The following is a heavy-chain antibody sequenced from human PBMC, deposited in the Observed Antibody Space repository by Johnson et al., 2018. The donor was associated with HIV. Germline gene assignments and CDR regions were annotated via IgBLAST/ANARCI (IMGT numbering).Heavy chain of an antibody. CDR3: AKDISQWLIRAFDI. J-gene: IGHJ3*02. Sequence: QVQLVESGGGVVQPGRSLRLSCAASGFTFSSYGMHWVRQAPGKGLEWVAVISYDGSNKYHADSVKGRFTISRDNSKNTLYLQMNSLRAEDTAVYYCAKDISQWLIRAFDIWGQGTVVTVSS. D-gene: IGHD5-12*01. V-gene: IGHV3-30*18. CDR2: ISYDGSNK. CDR1: GFTFSSYG.